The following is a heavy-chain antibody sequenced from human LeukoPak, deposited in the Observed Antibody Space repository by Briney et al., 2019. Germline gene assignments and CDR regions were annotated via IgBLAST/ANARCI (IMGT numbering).Heavy chain of an antibody. J-gene: IGHJ4*02. Sequence: SETLSLTCAVYGGSFSGNYWSWIRQPPGKGLEWIGEINHSGSTNYNPSLKSRVTISVDTSKNQFSLKLSSVTAADTAVYYYASLIYRSSSPHFDYWGQGTLVTVSS. V-gene: IGHV4-34*01. CDR2: INHSGST. CDR3: ASLIYRSSSPHFDY. CDR1: GGSFSGNY. D-gene: IGHD6-6*01.